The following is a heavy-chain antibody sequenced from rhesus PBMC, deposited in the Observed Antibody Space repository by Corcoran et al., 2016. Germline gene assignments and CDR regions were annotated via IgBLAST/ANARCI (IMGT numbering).Heavy chain of an antibody. Sequence: QVQLQESGPGVVKPSETLSLTCAVSGGSINDRYRWSWIRQPPGKGLGWIGYVYGSSMSTNYNPSLKSRVTISKDTSKNQFALNLISVTAADTAVYYCARATFDFWGQGVLVTVSS. V-gene: IGHV4S10*01. CDR3: ARATFDF. CDR2: VYGSSMST. CDR1: GGSINDRYR. J-gene: IGHJ4*01.